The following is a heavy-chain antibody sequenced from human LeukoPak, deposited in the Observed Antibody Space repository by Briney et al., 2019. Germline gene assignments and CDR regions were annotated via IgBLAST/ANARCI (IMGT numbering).Heavy chain of an antibody. Sequence: GRSLRLSSAASGFTFSSARMSWVRQGPREGLEWVGRMKSKTEAGTTAYAAPVKGRFNISRDDSRDTLYLQMNRLKTEDTAVYYCTTDGDYGDGLRGDYWGQGTLVTVSS. CDR2: MKSKTEAGTT. CDR1: GFTFSSAR. D-gene: IGHD4-17*01. V-gene: IGHV3-15*01. J-gene: IGHJ4*02. CDR3: TTDGDYGDGLRGDY.